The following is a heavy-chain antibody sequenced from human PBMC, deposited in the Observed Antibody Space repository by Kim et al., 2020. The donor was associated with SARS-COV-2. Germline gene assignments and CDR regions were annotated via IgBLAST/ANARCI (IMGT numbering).Heavy chain of an antibody. CDR3: ARDRRMVRGVIDFDP. D-gene: IGHD3-10*01. J-gene: IGHJ5*02. CDR2: IYYSGST. Sequence: SETLSLTCTVSGGSISSSSYYWGWIRQPPGKGLEWIGSIYYSGSTYYNPSLKSRVTISVDTSKNQFSLKLSSVTAADTAVYYCARDRRMVRGVIDFDPWGQGTLVTVSS. V-gene: IGHV4-39*07. CDR1: GGSISSSSYY.